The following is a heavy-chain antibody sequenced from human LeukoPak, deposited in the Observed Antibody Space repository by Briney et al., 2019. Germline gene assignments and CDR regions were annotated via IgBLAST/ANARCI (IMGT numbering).Heavy chain of an antibody. V-gene: IGHV3-43D*03. CDR3: AKDKGSSGYYVDY. J-gene: IGHJ4*02. CDR2: ISWDGGST. D-gene: IGHD3-22*01. Sequence: GGSLRLSCAASGFTFDDYAMHWVRQAPGKGLEWVSLISWDGGSTYYADSVKGRFTISRDNSKNSLYPQMNSLRAEDTALYYCAKDKGSSGYYVDYWGQGTLVTVSS. CDR1: GFTFDDYA.